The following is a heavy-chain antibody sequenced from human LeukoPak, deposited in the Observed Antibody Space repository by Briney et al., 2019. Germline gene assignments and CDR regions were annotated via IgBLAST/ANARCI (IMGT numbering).Heavy chain of an antibody. CDR3: AGIFSGYYYALDY. D-gene: IGHD3-22*01. CDR1: GGSISSYY. Sequence: PSETLSLTCTVSGGSISSYYWSWIRQPPGKGLEWIGYIYYSGSTNYNPSLKSRVTISVDTSKNQFSLKLSSVTAADTAVYYCAGIFSGYYYALDYWGQGALVTVSS. CDR2: IYYSGST. V-gene: IGHV4-59*01. J-gene: IGHJ4*02.